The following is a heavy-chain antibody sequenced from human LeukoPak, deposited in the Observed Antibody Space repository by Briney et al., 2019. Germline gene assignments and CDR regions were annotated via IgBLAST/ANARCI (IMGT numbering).Heavy chain of an antibody. Sequence: PGGSLRLSCAASGFTFSSYSMNWVRQAPGKGLEWVSYISSSSSYIYYADSVKGRFTISRDNAKNSLYLQMNSLRAEDTAVYYCARDQTRYCSGGSCPDAFDIWGQGTMVTVSS. J-gene: IGHJ3*02. CDR3: ARDQTRYCSGGSCPDAFDI. CDR1: GFTFSSYS. V-gene: IGHV3-21*05. D-gene: IGHD2-15*01. CDR2: ISSSSSYI.